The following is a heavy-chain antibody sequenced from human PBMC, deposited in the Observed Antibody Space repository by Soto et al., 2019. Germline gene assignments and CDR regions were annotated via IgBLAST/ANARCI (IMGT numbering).Heavy chain of an antibody. CDR3: ARFGGYSYGHRYFDY. J-gene: IGHJ4*02. V-gene: IGHV1-2*02. Sequence: ASVKVSCKASGYTFTGYYMPWVRQAPGQGLEWMGWINPNSGGTNYAQKVQGRGTMTRGTSISTAYTELRRLRSDDTAVYYCARFGGYSYGHRYFDYWGQGTLVTVSS. CDR2: INPNSGGT. CDR1: GYTFTGYY. D-gene: IGHD5-18*01.